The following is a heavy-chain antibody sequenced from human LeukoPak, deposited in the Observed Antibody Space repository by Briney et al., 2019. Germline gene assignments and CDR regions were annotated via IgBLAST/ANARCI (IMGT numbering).Heavy chain of an antibody. V-gene: IGHV1-69*13. CDR1: GGTFSSYA. J-gene: IGHJ4*02. CDR2: IIPIFGTA. Sequence: SVKVSCKASGGTFSSYAISWVRQAPGQGLEWMGGIIPIFGTANYAQKFQGRVTITADESTSTAYMELSSLRSEDTAVYYCARTDLGNVAFDYWGQGSLVTVSS. D-gene: IGHD2-2*03. CDR3: ARTDLGNVAFDY.